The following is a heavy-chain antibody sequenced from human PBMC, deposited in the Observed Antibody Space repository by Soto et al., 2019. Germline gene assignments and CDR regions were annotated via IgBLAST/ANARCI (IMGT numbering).Heavy chain of an antibody. Sequence: ASVKVSCKASGYTFTSYAIHWVRQAPGQRLEWMGWINPNSGVTNYAQKLQGWVTLTRDTSISTAYMELSRLRSDDTALYYCARAVVTTTPNFDYWGQGTLVTVSS. V-gene: IGHV1-2*04. CDR3: ARAVVTTTPNFDY. CDR1: GYTFTSYA. CDR2: INPNSGVT. D-gene: IGHD5-12*01. J-gene: IGHJ4*02.